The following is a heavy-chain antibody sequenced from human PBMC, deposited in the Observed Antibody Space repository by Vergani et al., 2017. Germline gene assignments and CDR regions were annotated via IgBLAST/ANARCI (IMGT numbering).Heavy chain of an antibody. Sequence: QVQLVQSGAEVKKPGSSVKVSCKASGGTFSSYAISWVRQAPGQGLEWMGRIIPIFGPANYAQKLQGRVTMNTDTSTSTAYMGLRSLRSDDTAVYYCARFPPWCTSCYGGGLDPWGQGTLVTVSS. CDR2: IIPIFGPA. D-gene: IGHD2-2*01. CDR1: GGTFSSYA. CDR3: ARFPPWCTSCYGGGLDP. J-gene: IGHJ5*02. V-gene: IGHV1-69*06.